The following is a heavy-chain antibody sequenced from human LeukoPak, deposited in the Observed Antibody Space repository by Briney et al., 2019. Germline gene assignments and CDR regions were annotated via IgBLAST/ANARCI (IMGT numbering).Heavy chain of an antibody. Sequence: PSETLSLTCAVYGGSFSGYYWSWIRQPPGKGLEWIGEINHSGSTNYNPSLKSRVTILVDTSKNQFSLKLSSVTAADTAVYYCARGYPSELQLGGYFDYWGQGTLVTVSS. CDR1: GGSFSGYY. CDR3: ARGYPSELQLGGYFDY. D-gene: IGHD5-24*01. V-gene: IGHV4-34*01. CDR2: INHSGST. J-gene: IGHJ4*02.